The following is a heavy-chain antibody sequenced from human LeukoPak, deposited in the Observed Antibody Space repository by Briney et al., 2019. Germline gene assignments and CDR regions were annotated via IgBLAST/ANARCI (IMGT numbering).Heavy chain of an antibody. J-gene: IGHJ5*01. CDR3: ARDGSGTNLFDVGWFDS. D-gene: IGHD1-26*01. CDR2: ISNDGSYN. CDR1: GFTFSSYA. V-gene: IGHV3-30*10. Sequence: GGSLRLSCAASGFTFSSYAMHWVRQAPGKGLEWVAFISNDGSYNYCTDSVKGRFNISRDNSENTLYLQMNSLRSDDTAVYYCARDGSGTNLFDVGWFDSWGQGTLVTVSS.